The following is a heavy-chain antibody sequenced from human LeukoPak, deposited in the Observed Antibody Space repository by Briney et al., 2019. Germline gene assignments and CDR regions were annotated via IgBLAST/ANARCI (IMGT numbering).Heavy chain of an antibody. D-gene: IGHD4-17*01. J-gene: IGHJ4*02. CDR2: MNNDGSIR. V-gene: IGHV3-74*01. CDR1: GFTFSTYW. CDR3: AKITKATTPNY. Sequence: GGSLRLSCAASGFTFSTYWMHWVRQAPGKGLVWVSRMNNDGSIRDYADSVKGRFTISRDNAKNTLYLQMSDLRAEDTAVYYCAKITKATTPNYWGQGTLVTVSS.